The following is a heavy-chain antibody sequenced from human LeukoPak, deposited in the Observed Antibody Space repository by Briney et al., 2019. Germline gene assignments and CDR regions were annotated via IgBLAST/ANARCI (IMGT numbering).Heavy chain of an antibody. V-gene: IGHV1-2*02. Sequence: ASVNVSCKASGYTFTGYYLHWVRQAPGRGLEWMGWINPKNGGTKYAQEFQGRVTMTRDTSISTAYMELSRLTSDDTAVYYCANSGYDSSGLWYFDYWGQGTLVTVSS. CDR1: GYTFTGYY. J-gene: IGHJ4*02. CDR2: INPKNGGT. CDR3: ANSGYDSSGLWYFDY. D-gene: IGHD3-22*01.